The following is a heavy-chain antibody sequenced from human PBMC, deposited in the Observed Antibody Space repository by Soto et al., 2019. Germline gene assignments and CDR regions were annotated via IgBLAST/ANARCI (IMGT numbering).Heavy chain of an antibody. CDR1: GGSISSIHW. Sequence: QVQLQESGPGLVKPSGTLSLTCAVSGGSISSIHWWSWVRQPPGKGLEWIGEIFHSGLTHYNPSLKSRRTISVAKSKNQFSLELTSVNAADTAVYYCARQLERGDLPDGFEYWGQGMLATVSS. CDR3: ARQLERGDLPDGFEY. J-gene: IGHJ4*02. V-gene: IGHV4-4*02. CDR2: IFHSGLT. D-gene: IGHD1-1*01.